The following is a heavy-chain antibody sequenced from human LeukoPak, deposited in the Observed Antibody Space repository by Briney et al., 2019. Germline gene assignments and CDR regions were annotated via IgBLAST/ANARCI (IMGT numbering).Heavy chain of an antibody. J-gene: IGHJ4*02. CDR3: ARRRDYGGKNDQLDY. V-gene: IGHV5-51*01. D-gene: IGHD4-23*01. Sequence: GESLKISCKGSGSTFTSYWIGWVRQLPGKGLEWMGIIYPGDSDTSYSPSFQGQVTISADKSISTAYLQWSSLKASDTAMYYCARRRDYGGKNDQLDYWGQGTLVTVSS. CDR2: IYPGDSDT. CDR1: GSTFTSYW.